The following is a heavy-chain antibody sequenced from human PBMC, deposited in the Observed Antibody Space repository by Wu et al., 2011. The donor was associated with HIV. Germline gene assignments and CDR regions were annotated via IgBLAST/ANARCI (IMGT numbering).Heavy chain of an antibody. CDR3: ARDPYSSSFYYYYFTGR. Sequence: QDQLVQSGAEVKKPGSSVKVSCMASGGSFSGFAINWVRQAPGLGLEWMGSIIPMFRTADYAESFQGRVTITADESTSTVYMEMNSLTSADTAVYFCARDPYSSSFYYYYFTGRLGKGTDSHRLL. V-gene: IGHV1-69*15. D-gene: IGHD6-6*01. CDR2: IIPMFRTA. J-gene: IGHJ6*03. CDR1: GGSFSGFA.